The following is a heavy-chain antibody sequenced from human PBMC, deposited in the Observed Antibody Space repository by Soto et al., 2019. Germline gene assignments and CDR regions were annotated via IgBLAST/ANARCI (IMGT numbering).Heavy chain of an antibody. D-gene: IGHD7-27*01. CDR2: ISYDGSNK. CDR3: ARDGDVDAFDI. J-gene: IGHJ3*02. CDR1: GFTFSSYA. V-gene: IGHV3-30-3*01. Sequence: QVQLVESGGGVVQPGRSLRLSCAASGFTFSSYAMHWVRQAPGKGLEWVAVISYDGSNKYYADSVKGRFTISRDNSKNTLYLQMNSLRAEDTAVYYCARDGDVDAFDIWGQGTMVTVSS.